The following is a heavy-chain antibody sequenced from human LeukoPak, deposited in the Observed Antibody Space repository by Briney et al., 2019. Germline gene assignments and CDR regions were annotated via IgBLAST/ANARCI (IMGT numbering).Heavy chain of an antibody. CDR3: ARGEKATPNWFDP. CDR2: ISSSSSYI. Sequence: GGSLRLSCAASGFTSSSYSMNWVRQAPGKGLEWVSSISSSSSYIYYADSVKGRFTISRDNAKNSLYLQMNSLRAEDTAVYYCARGEKATPNWFDPWGQGTLVTVSS. V-gene: IGHV3-21*01. J-gene: IGHJ5*02. CDR1: GFTSSSYS. D-gene: IGHD5-24*01.